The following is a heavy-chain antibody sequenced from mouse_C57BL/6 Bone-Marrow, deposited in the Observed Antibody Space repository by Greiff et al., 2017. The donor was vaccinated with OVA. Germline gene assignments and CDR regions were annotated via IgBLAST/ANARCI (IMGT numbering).Heavy chain of an antibody. J-gene: IGHJ2*01. CDR2: YPGSGNPY. Sequence: VQLQQSGPELVKPGASVTMSCKASGYTFTDYYMHWVTQKPGKGLEWIGEIYPGSGNPYYNEKFKGKATLPADTSSSAAYMQLSSLTSEDSAVYFCARRAGYYLDYWGQGTTLTVSS. CDR1: YTFTDYYM. V-gene: IGHV1-83*01. D-gene: IGHD3-3*01. CDR3: RRAGYYLDY.